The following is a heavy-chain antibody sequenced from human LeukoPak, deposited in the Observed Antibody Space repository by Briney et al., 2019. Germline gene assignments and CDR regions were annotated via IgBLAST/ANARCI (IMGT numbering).Heavy chain of an antibody. CDR3: ARRKFYDTYLDP. Sequence: GGSLKISCKGPEDDFANYWIGWARHTPGRDLEWMGIAHPATSIIHYGPSFQGQVTISFDRSLSTAYLQWTSLKASDSGMYFCARRKFYDTYLDPWGRGTLVTVSS. J-gene: IGHJ5*02. CDR2: AHPATSII. CDR1: EDDFANYW. V-gene: IGHV5-51*01. D-gene: IGHD2/OR15-2a*01.